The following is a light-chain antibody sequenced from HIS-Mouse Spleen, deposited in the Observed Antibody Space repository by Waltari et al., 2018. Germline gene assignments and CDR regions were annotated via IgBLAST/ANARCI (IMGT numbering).Light chain of an antibody. V-gene: IGLV1-47*01. CDR2: RNN. Sequence: QSVLTQPPSASGTPGQRVTISCSGRSSNIGSNYVYWYQQLPGTPPKLLIYRNNQRPSGVPDRFSGSKSGTSASLAISGLRSEDEADYYCAAWDDSLSGPVFGGGTKLTVL. J-gene: IGLJ3*02. CDR1: SSNIGSNY. CDR3: AAWDDSLSGPV.